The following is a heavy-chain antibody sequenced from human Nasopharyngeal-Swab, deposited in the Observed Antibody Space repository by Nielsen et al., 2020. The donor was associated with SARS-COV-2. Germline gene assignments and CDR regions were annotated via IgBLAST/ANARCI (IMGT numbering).Heavy chain of an antibody. CDR2: IWYDGSNK. Sequence: GESLKISCAASGFTFNYFGMHWVRQAPGKGLGWVAVIWYDGSNKYYADSVKGRFTISRDNSKNTLYLQMNSLRAEDTAVYYCARASSGYDEWYFDLWGRGTLVTVSS. V-gene: IGHV3-33*08. CDR3: ARASSGYDEWYFDL. CDR1: GFTFNYFG. J-gene: IGHJ2*01. D-gene: IGHD5-12*01.